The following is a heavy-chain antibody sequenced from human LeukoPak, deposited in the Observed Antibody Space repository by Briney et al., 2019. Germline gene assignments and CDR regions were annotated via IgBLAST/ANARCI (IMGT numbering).Heavy chain of an antibody. CDR2: IKSKTDGGTT. V-gene: IGHV3-15*01. CDR3: TTDSPMVRGQYDAFDI. CDR1: GFTFSNAW. Sequence: KPGGSLRLSCAASGFTFSNAWMSWVRQAPGKGLEWVGRIKSKTDGGTTDYAAPVKGRFTISRDDSKNTLYLQMNSLKTEDTAVYYCTTDSPMVRGQYDAFDIWGQGTMVTVSS. J-gene: IGHJ3*02. D-gene: IGHD3-10*01.